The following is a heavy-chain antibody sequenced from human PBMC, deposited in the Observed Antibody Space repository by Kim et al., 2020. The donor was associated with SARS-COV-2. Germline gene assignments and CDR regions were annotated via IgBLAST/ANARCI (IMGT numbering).Heavy chain of an antibody. J-gene: IGHJ6*02. CDR1: VGSISSSSYY. CDR2: IYYSGST. Sequence: SETLSLTCTVSVGSISSSSYYWGWIRQPPGKGLECIGSIYYSGSTYYNPSLKSRVTISVDTSKNQFSLKLSSVTAADTAVYYFDYGMDVWGQGTTVTVSS. CDR3: DYGMDV. V-gene: IGHV4-39*07.